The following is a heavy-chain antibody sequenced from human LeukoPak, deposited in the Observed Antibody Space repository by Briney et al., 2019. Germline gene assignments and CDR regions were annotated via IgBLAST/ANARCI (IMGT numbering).Heavy chain of an antibody. J-gene: IGHJ4*02. V-gene: IGHV3-15*01. Sequence: GGSLRLSCAASGLTFSNAWMSWVRQAPGKGLEWVGRIKSKTDGGTTDYAAPVKGRFTISRDDSKNTLYLQMNSLKTEDTAVYYCTTRPAMVRGPFDYWGQGTLVTVSS. CDR2: IKSKTDGGTT. CDR3: TTRPAMVRGPFDY. D-gene: IGHD3-10*01. CDR1: GLTFSNAW.